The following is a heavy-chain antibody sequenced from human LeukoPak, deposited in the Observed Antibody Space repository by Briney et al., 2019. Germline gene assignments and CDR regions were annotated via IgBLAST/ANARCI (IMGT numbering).Heavy chain of an antibody. CDR2: ISGSGGST. J-gene: IGHJ4*02. CDR3: AREFSAGHYYDSSGYSLDY. V-gene: IGHV3-23*01. D-gene: IGHD3-22*01. CDR1: GFTFSSYG. Sequence: GGSLRLSCAASGFTFSSYGMSWVRQAPGKGLEWVSAISGSGGSTYYADSVKGRFTISRDNSKNTLYLQMNSLRAEDTAVYYCAREFSAGHYYDSSGYSLDYWGQGTLVTVSS.